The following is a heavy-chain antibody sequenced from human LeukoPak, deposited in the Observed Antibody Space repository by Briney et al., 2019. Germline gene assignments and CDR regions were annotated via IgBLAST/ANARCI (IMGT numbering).Heavy chain of an antibody. J-gene: IGHJ3*02. CDR1: GYTFTGYY. CDR2: INPNSGGT. V-gene: IGHV1-2*02. D-gene: IGHD3-22*01. CDR3: ARTPRRQWLLLPGDFDI. Sequence: ASVTVSCKASGYTFTGYYMHWVRQAPGQGLEWMGWINPNSGGTNYAQKFQGRVTMTRDTSISTAYMELSRLRSDDTAVYYCARTPRRQWLLLPGDFDIWGQGTMVTVSS.